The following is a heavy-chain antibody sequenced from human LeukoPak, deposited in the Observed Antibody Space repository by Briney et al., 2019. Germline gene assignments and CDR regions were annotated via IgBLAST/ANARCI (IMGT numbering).Heavy chain of an antibody. V-gene: IGHV3-33*01. Sequence: GGSLRLSCEASGFIFSNYGMHWVRQAPGKGLEWLALIWYDGQTKFYADSVKGRFTISRDNSGNTLFLHMTSLRVEDTAVYYCAREWGRIAVAGGPGYWGQGTLVTVSS. CDR1: GFIFSNYG. D-gene: IGHD6-19*01. CDR3: AREWGRIAVAGGPGY. J-gene: IGHJ4*02. CDR2: IWYDGQTK.